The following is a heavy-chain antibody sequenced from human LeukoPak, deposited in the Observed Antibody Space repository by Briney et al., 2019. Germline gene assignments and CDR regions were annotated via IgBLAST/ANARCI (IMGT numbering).Heavy chain of an antibody. CDR3: ARRRDDYRQIDY. J-gene: IGHJ4*02. Sequence: ASVKVSCKTSGYTFTSYGISWVRQAPGQGLDGMGWISAFTGSTDYAQKLQGRVTMTTDTTTSTAYMELRSLRSDDTAVYYCARRRDDYRQIDYWGQGTLATVSS. D-gene: IGHD5-24*01. CDR2: ISAFTGST. V-gene: IGHV1-18*01. CDR1: GYTFTSYG.